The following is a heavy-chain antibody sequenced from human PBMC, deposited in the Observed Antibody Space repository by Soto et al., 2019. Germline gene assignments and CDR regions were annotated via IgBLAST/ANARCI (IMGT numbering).Heavy chain of an antibody. CDR2: MNPNSGNT. J-gene: IGHJ3*01. CDR1: GYTFTSYD. D-gene: IGHD2-15*01. Sequence: QVQLVQSGAEVKKPGASVKVSCKASGYTFTSYDVNWVRQATGQGLEWMGWMNPNSGNTGYAQKFQGRVTMTRNTSTSTAYMELSSLRSEDTAVYYCARPLDDAKGVVVTFDLWGQGTMVTVSS. CDR3: ARPLDDAKGVVVTFDL. V-gene: IGHV1-8*01.